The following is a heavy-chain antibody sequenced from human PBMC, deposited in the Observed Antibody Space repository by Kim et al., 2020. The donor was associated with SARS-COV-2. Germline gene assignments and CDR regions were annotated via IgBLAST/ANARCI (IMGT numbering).Heavy chain of an antibody. CDR2: LYYSGST. D-gene: IGHD3-10*01. J-gene: IGHJ5*02. V-gene: IGHV4-39*01. CDR3: ARHPRGFGELRAHWFDP. CDR1: GGSISNNNYY. Sequence: SETLSLTCSVSGGSISNNNYYWGWIRQPPGKGPEWIGSLYYSGSTYCNPSLKSRVTISVDTSKNQFSLKLSSVTAADTAVYYCARHPRGFGELRAHWFDPWGQGTLVTVSS.